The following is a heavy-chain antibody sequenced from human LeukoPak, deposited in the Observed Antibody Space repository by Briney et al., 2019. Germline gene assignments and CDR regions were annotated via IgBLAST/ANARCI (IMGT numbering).Heavy chain of an antibody. V-gene: IGHV3-66*01. CDR3: TASVGSTWYAPDDY. D-gene: IGHD6-13*01. CDR2: IYRDGAT. CDR1: GFTVSNNY. Sequence: GGSLRLSCEASGFTVSNNYITWVRQAPGKGLEWFSIIYRDGATYYASSVKGRFIVSRDNSRHTVSLQMNSLRAEDTAVYYCTASVGSTWYAPDDYWGQGTLVTVSS. J-gene: IGHJ4*02.